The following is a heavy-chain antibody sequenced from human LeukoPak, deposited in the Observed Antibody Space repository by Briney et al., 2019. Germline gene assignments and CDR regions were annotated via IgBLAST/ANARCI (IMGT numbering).Heavy chain of an antibody. J-gene: IGHJ4*02. CDR1: AYSFTSYW. V-gene: IGHV5-51*01. Sequence: GESLKISCKGSAYSFTSYWIGWVRQMPGKGLEWRGIIYPGDSDTRYSPSFQSQVTISADKSISTAYLQWSSLKASDSAMYYCARRDYGSKHFDYWGQGTLVTVSS. CDR3: ARRDYGSKHFDY. D-gene: IGHD4-23*01. CDR2: IYPGDSDT.